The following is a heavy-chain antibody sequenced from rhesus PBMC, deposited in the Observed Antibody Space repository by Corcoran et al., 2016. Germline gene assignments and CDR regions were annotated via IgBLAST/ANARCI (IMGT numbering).Heavy chain of an antibody. D-gene: IGHD4-29*01. V-gene: IGHV4-165*01. J-gene: IGHJ1*01. CDR3: ARDTTVATGFEF. CDR1: GGPISGSW. Sequence: QLQLQESGPGLVKPSETLSSTCAVSGGPISGSWWSWLRPPPGKGLEWIGGIDSSGSTDYNPSLKSRVTISRDTSKNQFSLKLSSVTAADTAVYYCARDTTVATGFEFWGQGALVTVSS. CDR2: IDSSGST.